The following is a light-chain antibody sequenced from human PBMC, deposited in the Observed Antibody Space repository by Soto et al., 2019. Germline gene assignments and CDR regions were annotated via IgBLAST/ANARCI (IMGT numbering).Light chain of an antibody. CDR1: QSVSSN. V-gene: IGKV3-15*01. CDR2: GAS. J-gene: IGKJ2*01. CDR3: QQYNSWPYT. Sequence: EIVTTQSPATLSVSPGERATLSCRASQSVSSNLAWYQQKPGQAPRLLIYGASTRATGIPARFSGSGSGREFTLTISSLQSEDFAVYYCQQYNSWPYTFAQGTKLEIK.